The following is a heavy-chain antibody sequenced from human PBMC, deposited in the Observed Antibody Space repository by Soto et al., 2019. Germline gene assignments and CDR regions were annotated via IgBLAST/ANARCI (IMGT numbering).Heavy chain of an antibody. CDR3: ARLGDDFDY. V-gene: IGHV4-59*08. J-gene: IGHJ4*02. D-gene: IGHD3-10*01. CDR2: IHYSGGT. Sequence: QVQLQESGPGLVKPSETLSLTCTVSGASISNYYWSWIRQPPGKGLEWIGYIHYSGGTGCNPSLTSRVTISVDTSKNQFSLRLSSVTAADTAVYYCARLGDDFDYWGQGTLVTVSS. CDR1: GASISNYY.